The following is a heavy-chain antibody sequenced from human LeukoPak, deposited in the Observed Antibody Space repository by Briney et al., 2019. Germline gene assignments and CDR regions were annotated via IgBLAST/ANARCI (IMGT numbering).Heavy chain of an antibody. CDR1: GFTVSSNY. V-gene: IGHV3-66*01. CDR3: ARDEAKEAKTRGAAY. D-gene: IGHD1-14*01. CDR2: IYSGGST. J-gene: IGHJ4*02. Sequence: GGSLRLCCTASGFTVSSNYMSWVRQAPGKGLEWVSVIYSGGSTYYADSVKGRFTISRDNSKNTLYLQMNSLRAEDTAVYYCARDEAKEAKTRGAAYWGQGTLVTVSS.